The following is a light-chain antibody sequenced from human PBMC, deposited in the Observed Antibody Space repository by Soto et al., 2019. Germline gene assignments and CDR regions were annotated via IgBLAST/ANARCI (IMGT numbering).Light chain of an antibody. CDR1: QNIFSW. Sequence: DIQMTQSPSSLSASVGDTVTISCRASQNIFSWIAWYQQKPGKAPKLLIHAASSLQSGVPPRFTGSVSATGFTLTINNLQPEDFATYYCQQANSFPITFGQGTRLEI. J-gene: IGKJ5*01. CDR2: AAS. V-gene: IGKV1D-12*01. CDR3: QQANSFPIT.